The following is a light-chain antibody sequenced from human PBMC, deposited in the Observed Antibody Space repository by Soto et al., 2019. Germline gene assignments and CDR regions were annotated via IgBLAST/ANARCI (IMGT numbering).Light chain of an antibody. Sequence: SYVLTQPPSVSVAPGQTARITCGGNNIGNKDVHWYQQKPGQAPMLVVYDDTDRPSGIPERFSGSNSGNTAALTISRVEGGDEADYFCQVWDISRDHVVFGGGTKLTVL. CDR1: NIGNKD. CDR2: DDT. CDR3: QVWDISRDHVV. V-gene: IGLV3-21*02. J-gene: IGLJ2*01.